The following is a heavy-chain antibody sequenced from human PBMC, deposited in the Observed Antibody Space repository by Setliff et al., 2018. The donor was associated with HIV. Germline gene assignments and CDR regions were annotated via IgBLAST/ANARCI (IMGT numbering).Heavy chain of an antibody. CDR2: INAGNGNT. D-gene: IGHD5-12*01. CDR1: GYTFTSYA. J-gene: IGHJ4*02. CDR3: ARVGERWLQFYYFDN. V-gene: IGHV1-3*01. Sequence: ASVKVSCKASGYTFTSYAMHWVRQAPGQRLEWMRWINAGNGNTKYSQKFQGRVTMTRGTSTGTVFMELSGLRFEDTAMYYCARVGERWLQFYYFDNWGQGTLVTVSS.